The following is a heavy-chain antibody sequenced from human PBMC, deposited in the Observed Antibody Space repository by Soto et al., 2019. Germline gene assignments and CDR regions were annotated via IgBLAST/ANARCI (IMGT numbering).Heavy chain of an antibody. J-gene: IGHJ4*02. V-gene: IGHV1-2*06. CDR2: IDPKSGST. Sequence: QLVQSGAEVKKPGASVRVSCKTFAPTFIATYIHWVRQTPGQGLEWMGRIDPKSGSTTYEHKFMGRVNMTRDTSINTAYIDLNRLTSDDTAVYYCAISSVDVPEWGQGTLITVSS. CDR1: APTFIATY. CDR3: AISSVDVPE. D-gene: IGHD5-12*01.